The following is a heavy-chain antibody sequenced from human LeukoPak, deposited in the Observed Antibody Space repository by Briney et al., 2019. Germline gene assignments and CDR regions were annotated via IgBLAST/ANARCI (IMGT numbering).Heavy chain of an antibody. V-gene: IGHV3-30*02. CDR1: GFSFSSYG. D-gene: IGHD2-15*01. CDR3: AKGVGYCRGGSCQQFDY. Sequence: GSLRLSCAASGFSFSSYGMHWVRQAPGKGLEWVAFIRYDGSNKYYADSVKGRFTISRDNSKNALYLQMNSLRAEGTAVYYCAKGVGYCRGGSCQQFDYWGQGTLVTVSS. CDR2: IRYDGSNK. J-gene: IGHJ4*02.